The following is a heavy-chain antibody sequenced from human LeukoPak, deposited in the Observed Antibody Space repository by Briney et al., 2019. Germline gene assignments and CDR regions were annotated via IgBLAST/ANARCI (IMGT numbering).Heavy chain of an antibody. CDR3: ARRNGIVGATDRKGYFDY. D-gene: IGHD1-26*01. CDR1: GGSINSSGYY. Sequence: SETLSLTCTVSGGSINSSGYYWGWIRQPPGKGLEWIGSIYYSGSTYYNPSLKSRVTISVDTSKNQFSLKLSSVTAADTAVYYCARRNGIVGATDRKGYFDYWGQGTLVTVSS. V-gene: IGHV4-39*01. CDR2: IYYSGST. J-gene: IGHJ4*02.